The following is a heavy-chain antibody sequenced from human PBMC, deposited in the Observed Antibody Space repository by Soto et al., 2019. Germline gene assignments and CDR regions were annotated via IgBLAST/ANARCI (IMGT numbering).Heavy chain of an antibody. D-gene: IGHD2-15*01. CDR3: ALSHTGFCSPADCHGDFAQ. Sequence: GSVKVYFKDSGYLLTSYAMHLVRQAPGQSLEYMGWMSAANGNTGSSQRFQVRVTFSRYAAARIAYMELRSLRSDDTAMYYCALSHTGFCSPADCHGDFAQWGQGTLV. V-gene: IGHV1-3*01. CDR2: MSAANGNT. J-gene: IGHJ4*02. CDR1: GYLLTSYA.